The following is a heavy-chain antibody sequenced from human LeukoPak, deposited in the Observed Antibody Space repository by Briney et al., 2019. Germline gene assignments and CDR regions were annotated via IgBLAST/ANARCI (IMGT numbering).Heavy chain of an antibody. Sequence: GGSLRLSCSASGFTFANYAMHWIRQGPGKGLEWVAKISFDGSQKHFGESVRGRFDVSRDDSTNTLYLQMHNLETEDTALYYCAKGGDGKIPFDTWGQGTLVTVSS. V-gene: IGHV3-30*09. D-gene: IGHD5-24*01. J-gene: IGHJ4*02. CDR1: GFTFANYA. CDR3: AKGGDGKIPFDT. CDR2: ISFDGSQK.